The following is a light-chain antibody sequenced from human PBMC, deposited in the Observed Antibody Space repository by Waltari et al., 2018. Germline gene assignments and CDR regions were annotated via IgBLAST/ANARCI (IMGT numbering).Light chain of an antibody. CDR2: DGA. V-gene: IGKV1-16*01. Sequence: DIQMTQSPSSLSASVGDRVTITCRASQVISNYVAWFQHTPGKAPKPLIDDGASLQSGVPARFRGSGYGTDFRRTINSLQPEDFATYYCQQYNSYPYTFGQGTKL. J-gene: IGKJ2*01. CDR1: QVISNY. CDR3: QQYNSYPYT.